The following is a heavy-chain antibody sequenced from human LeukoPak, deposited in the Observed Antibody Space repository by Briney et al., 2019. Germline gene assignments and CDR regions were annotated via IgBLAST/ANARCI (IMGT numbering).Heavy chain of an antibody. D-gene: IGHD6-19*01. CDR2: IGDSGGDI. J-gene: IGHJ4*02. Sequence: GGSLRLFCVASGFTFGSYEMNWVRQAPGKGLEWVAYIGDSGGDIHYADSVKGRFTISRYNADNSLYLQMDSLRAEDTAVYCCARDGSVAVPGTLYFDSWGQGTLVTVSS. CDR3: ARDGSVAVPGTLYFDS. CDR1: GFTFGSYE. V-gene: IGHV3-48*03.